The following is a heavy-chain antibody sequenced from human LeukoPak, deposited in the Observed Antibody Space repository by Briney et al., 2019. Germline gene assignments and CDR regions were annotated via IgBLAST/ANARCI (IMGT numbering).Heavy chain of an antibody. CDR3: AKDGSWSCTD. CDR2: IAHYGSNK. CDR1: GFTFSRNA. J-gene: IGHJ4*02. V-gene: IGHV3-30*02. Sequence: GGSLTLSCAASGFTFSRNAIHWVRQGPGKGLELVSYIAHYGSNKYYADSVKGRFTLSRDNSKRTLYLQMSSLRADDTAVYYCAKDGSWSCTDWGQGNLVTVSS. D-gene: IGHD2-8*02.